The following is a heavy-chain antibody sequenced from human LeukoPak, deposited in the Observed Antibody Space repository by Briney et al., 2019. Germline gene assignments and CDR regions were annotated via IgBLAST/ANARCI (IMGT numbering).Heavy chain of an antibody. CDR1: GFTFTSYW. Sequence: PGGTLRLSCAASGFTFTSYWIGWVRQMPGKGLEWMGIIYPGDSDTRYSPSFQGQVTISADKSISTAYLQWSSLKASDTAMYYCARGYYDTPGWFDPWGQGTLVTVSS. CDR3: ARGYYDTPGWFDP. CDR2: IYPGDSDT. J-gene: IGHJ5*02. D-gene: IGHD3-22*01. V-gene: IGHV5-51*01.